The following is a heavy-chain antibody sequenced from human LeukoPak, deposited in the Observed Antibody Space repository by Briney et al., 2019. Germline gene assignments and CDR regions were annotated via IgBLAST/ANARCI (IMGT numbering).Heavy chain of an antibody. J-gene: IGHJ4*02. CDR2: IYTSGST. CDR1: GDSITSGIHY. Sequence: SETLSLTCTVSGDSITSGIHYWSWFRQPAGKGLEWIGRIYTSGSTNYNPSLKSRVTISVDTSKNQFSLKLSSVTAADTAVYYCARGRYYYDSSGYRLFDYWGQGTLVTVSS. V-gene: IGHV4-61*02. CDR3: ARGRYYYDSSGYRLFDY. D-gene: IGHD3-22*01.